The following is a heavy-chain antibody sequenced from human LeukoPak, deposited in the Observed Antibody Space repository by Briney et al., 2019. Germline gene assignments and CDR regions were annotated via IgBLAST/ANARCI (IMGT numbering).Heavy chain of an antibody. J-gene: IGHJ4*02. V-gene: IGHV4-34*01. CDR1: GGSFSGYY. Sequence: SETLSLTCAVYGGSFSGYYWSWIRQPPGKGLEWIGEINHSGSTNYNPSLKSRVTISVDTSKNQFSLKLSSVTAADTAVYYCACGSAPTLYFDYWGQGTLVTVSS. CDR3: ACGSAPTLYFDY. CDR2: INHSGST.